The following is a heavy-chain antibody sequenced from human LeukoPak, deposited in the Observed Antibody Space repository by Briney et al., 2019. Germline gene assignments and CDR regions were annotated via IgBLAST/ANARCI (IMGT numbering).Heavy chain of an antibody. D-gene: IGHD1-26*01. CDR2: IKSKTDGGTT. J-gene: IGHJ4*02. CDR1: GFTFSNAW. Sequence: PGGSPRLSCAASGFTFSNAWMSWVRQAPGKGLEWVGRIKSKTDGGTTDYAAPVKGRFTISRDDSKNTLYLQMNSLKTEDTAVYYCTTVPSGSYYVDSDWGQGTLVTVSS. CDR3: TTVPSGSYYVDSD. V-gene: IGHV3-15*01.